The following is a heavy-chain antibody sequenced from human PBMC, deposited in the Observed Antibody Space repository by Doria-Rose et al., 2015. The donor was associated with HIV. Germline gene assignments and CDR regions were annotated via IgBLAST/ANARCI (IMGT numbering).Heavy chain of an antibody. J-gene: IGHJ4*02. CDR1: GFTFSSHR. Sequence: VQLLESGGGLVRPGGSLRLSCATSGFTFSSHRVNWVRQAPGKGLEWVSSISSTSAYINYADSVRSRFTISRDNARNSLYLQMDSLRAEDTAIYYCATGVTLDYWGQGTLVTVSS. CDR3: ATGVTLDY. D-gene: IGHD3-10*01. CDR2: ISSTSAYI. V-gene: IGHV3-21*01.